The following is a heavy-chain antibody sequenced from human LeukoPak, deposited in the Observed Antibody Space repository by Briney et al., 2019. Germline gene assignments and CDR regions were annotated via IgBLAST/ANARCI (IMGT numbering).Heavy chain of an antibody. CDR3: ARASLEWLYYGMDV. CDR2: IYYSGST. Sequence: PSQTLSLTCAVSGGSISSGGYSWSWIRQPPGKGLEWIGYIYYSGSTNYNPSLKSRVTISVDTSKNQFSLKLSSVTAADTAVYYCARASLEWLYYGMDVWGQGTTVTVSS. CDR1: GGSISSGGYS. J-gene: IGHJ6*02. V-gene: IGHV4-30-4*07. D-gene: IGHD3-3*02.